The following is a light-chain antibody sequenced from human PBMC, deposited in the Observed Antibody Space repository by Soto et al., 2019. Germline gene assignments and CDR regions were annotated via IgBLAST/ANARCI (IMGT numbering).Light chain of an antibody. CDR3: SSYTSSTTLSVV. CDR1: SSDVGGYNY. CDR2: GVT. J-gene: IGLJ2*01. V-gene: IGLV2-14*01. Sequence: QSALTQPASVSGSPGQSITISCTGTSSDVGGYNYVSWYQQHPGKAPKLMISGVTNRPSGVSNRFSGSKSGNTASLTISGLQAEDEADYYGSSYTSSTTLSVVFGGGTQLTVL.